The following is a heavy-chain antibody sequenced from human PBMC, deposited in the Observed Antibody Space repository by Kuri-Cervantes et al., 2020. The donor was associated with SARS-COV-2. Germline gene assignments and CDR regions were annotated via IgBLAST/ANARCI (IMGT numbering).Heavy chain of an antibody. CDR1: GGSFSGYY. D-gene: IGHD2-15*01. CDR3: ARRAGYCGGGSCYPGPFDY. J-gene: IGHJ4*02. V-gene: IGHV4-59*08. Sequence: GSLRLSCAVYGGSFSGYYWSWIRQPPGKGLEWIGYIYYSGSTNYNPSLKSRVTISVDTSKNQFSLKLSSVTAADTAVYYCARRAGYCGGGSCYPGPFDYWGQGTLVTVSS. CDR2: IYYSGST.